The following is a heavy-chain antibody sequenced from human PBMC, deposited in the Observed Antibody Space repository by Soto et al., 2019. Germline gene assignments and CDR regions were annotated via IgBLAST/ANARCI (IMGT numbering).Heavy chain of an antibody. V-gene: IGHV4-39*01. Sequence: SETLSLTCTVSGGSISSSSYYWGWIRQPPGKGLEWIGNIYYSGSTYYDPSLKSRVTISVDTSKNQFSLKLSSVTAADTAEYYCAKGLGGYDFDFRGQGTLVTVSS. D-gene: IGHD5-12*01. CDR2: IYYSGST. CDR3: AKGLGGYDFDF. CDR1: GGSISSSSYY. J-gene: IGHJ4*02.